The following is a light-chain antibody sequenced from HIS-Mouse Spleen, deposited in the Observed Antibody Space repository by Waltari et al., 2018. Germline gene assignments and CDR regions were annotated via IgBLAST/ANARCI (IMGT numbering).Light chain of an antibody. V-gene: IGKV2-28*01. CDR2: LGS. J-gene: IGKJ4*01. Sequence: DIVMTQSPLSLPVTPGEPASLSCRSRQSLLHSNGYNYLDWYLQKPGQSPQLLIYLGSNRASGVPDRFSGSGSGTDFTLKISRVEAEDVGVYYCMQGTHWPPVTFGGGTKVEIK. CDR3: MQGTHWPPVT. CDR1: QSLLHSNGYNY.